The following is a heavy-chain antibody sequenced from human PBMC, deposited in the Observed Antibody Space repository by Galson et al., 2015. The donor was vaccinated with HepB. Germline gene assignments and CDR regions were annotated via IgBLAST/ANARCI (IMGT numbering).Heavy chain of an antibody. CDR3: ADRLQHDNWFDP. CDR1: GGSISSSNW. D-gene: IGHD4-11*01. V-gene: IGHV4-4*02. J-gene: IGHJ5*02. CDR2: IYHSGST. Sequence: ETLSLTCAVSGGSISSSNWWSWVRQPPGKGLEWIGEIYHSGSTNYNPSLKSRVTISVDKSKNQFSLKLSSVTAADTAVYYCADRLQHDNWFDPWGQGTLVTVSS.